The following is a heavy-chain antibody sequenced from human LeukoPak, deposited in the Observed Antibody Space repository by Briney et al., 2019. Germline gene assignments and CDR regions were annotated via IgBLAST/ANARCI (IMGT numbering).Heavy chain of an antibody. J-gene: IGHJ4*02. CDR1: GFTFSSYG. CDR2: IRYDGSNK. V-gene: IGHV3-30*02. D-gene: IGHD6-6*01. Sequence: GGSLRLSCAASGFTFSSYGMHWVRQAPGKGLEWVAFIRYDGSNKYYADSVKGRFTISRDNSKNTLYLQMNSLRAEDTAVYYCAKDLHSYSSSAGHHYFDYWGQGTLVTVSS. CDR3: AKDLHSYSSSAGHHYFDY.